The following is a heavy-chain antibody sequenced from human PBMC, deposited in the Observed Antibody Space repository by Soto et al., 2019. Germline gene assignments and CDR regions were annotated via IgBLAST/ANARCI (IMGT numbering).Heavy chain of an antibody. CDR1: GSTVSDSL. CDR2: IKPDESEK. CDR3: VRGGSNYAS. D-gene: IGHD4-4*01. Sequence: EVQLVESGGGLVQPGGSLRLSCTASGSTVSDSLMTWVRQAPGKGLEWVARIKPDESEKKYADSVKGRFSISRDNAKNSMYLQMDSLRGEDTAVYYCVRGGSNYASWGQGTLVTVSS. J-gene: IGHJ5*02. V-gene: IGHV3-7*01.